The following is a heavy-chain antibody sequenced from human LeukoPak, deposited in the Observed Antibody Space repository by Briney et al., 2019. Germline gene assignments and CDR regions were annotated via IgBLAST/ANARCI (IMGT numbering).Heavy chain of an antibody. CDR1: NFSIANDYY. J-gene: IGHJ6*03. Sequence: SETLSLTCTVSNFSIANDYYWGWIRQSPVKGLEWIGGVHHGGYTYSNPSLKSRVTLSVDTSKNQFSLKINSVTAADTAVYYCARGAHYYYYMDVWGKGTTVTVSS. CDR2: VHHGGYT. CDR3: ARGAHYYYYMDV. V-gene: IGHV4-38-2*02.